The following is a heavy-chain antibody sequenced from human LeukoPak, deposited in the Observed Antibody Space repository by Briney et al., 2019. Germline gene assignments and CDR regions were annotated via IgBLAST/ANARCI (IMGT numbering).Heavy chain of an antibody. CDR2: ISWNSGSI. V-gene: IGHV3-9*01. D-gene: IGHD6-6*01. Sequence: GGSLRLSCAASGFTLDDYAMHWVRPAPGKGLEWVSGISWNSGSIGYADSVKGRFTISRDNAKNSLYLQMNSLRAEDTALYYCAKGWDSSSPSFDYWGQGTLVTVSS. J-gene: IGHJ4*02. CDR3: AKGWDSSSPSFDY. CDR1: GFTLDDYA.